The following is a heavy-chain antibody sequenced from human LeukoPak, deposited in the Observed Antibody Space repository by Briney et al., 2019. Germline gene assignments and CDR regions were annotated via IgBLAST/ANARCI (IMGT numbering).Heavy chain of an antibody. V-gene: IGHV1-3*01. CDR2: INAGNGNT. CDR1: GYTSTSYA. CDR3: ARVDTAMAIFDY. J-gene: IGHJ4*02. Sequence: ASVKVSCKASGYTSTSYAMHWVRQAPGQRLEWMGWINAGNGNTKYSQKFQGRVTITRDTSASTAYMELSSLRSEDTAVYYCARVDTAMAIFDYWGQGTLVTVSS. D-gene: IGHD5-18*01.